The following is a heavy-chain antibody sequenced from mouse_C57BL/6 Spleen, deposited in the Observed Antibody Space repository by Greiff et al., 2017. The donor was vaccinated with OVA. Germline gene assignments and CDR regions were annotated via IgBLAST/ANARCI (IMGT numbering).Heavy chain of an antibody. Sequence: QVQLQQSGAELVKPGASVKISCKASGYAFSSYWMNWVKQRPGKGLEWIGQIYPGDGDTNYNGKFKGKATLTADKSSSTAYMQLSSLTSEDSAVYFCARGGYYDYAMDYWGQGTSVTVSS. V-gene: IGHV1-80*01. CDR2: IYPGDGDT. CDR3: ARGGYYDYAMDY. J-gene: IGHJ4*01. CDR1: GYAFSSYW. D-gene: IGHD2-3*01.